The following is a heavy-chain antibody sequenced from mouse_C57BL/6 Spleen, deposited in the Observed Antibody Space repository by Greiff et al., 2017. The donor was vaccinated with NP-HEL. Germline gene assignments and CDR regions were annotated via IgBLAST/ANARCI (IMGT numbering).Heavy chain of an antibody. CDR3: TTIITTEAMDY. CDR2: INPSSGYT. CDR1: GYTFTSYT. V-gene: IGHV1-4*01. D-gene: IGHD1-2*01. J-gene: IGHJ4*01. Sequence: QVQLQQSGADLARPGASVKMSCKASGYTFTSYTMHWVNQRPGQGLEWIGYINPSSGYTKYNQKFKDKATLTADKSSSTAYMQLSSLTSEDSAIYYCTTIITTEAMDYWGQGTSVTVSS.